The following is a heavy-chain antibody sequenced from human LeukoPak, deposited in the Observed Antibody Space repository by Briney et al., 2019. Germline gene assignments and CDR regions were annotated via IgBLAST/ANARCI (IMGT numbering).Heavy chain of an antibody. V-gene: IGHV1-18*01. CDR1: GYTFTSYG. CDR2: ISAYNGNT. Sequence: GVSVKVSCKASGYTFTSYGISWVRQAPGQGLEWMGWISAYNGNTNYAQKLQGRVTMTTDTSTSTAYMELRSLRSDDTAVYYCASRHLPGIADPYSFDIWGQGTMVTVSS. J-gene: IGHJ3*02. CDR3: ASRHLPGIADPYSFDI. D-gene: IGHD6-13*01.